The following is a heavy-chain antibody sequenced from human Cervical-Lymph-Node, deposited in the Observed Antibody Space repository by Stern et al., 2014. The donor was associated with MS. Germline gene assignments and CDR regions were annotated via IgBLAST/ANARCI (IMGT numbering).Heavy chain of an antibody. Sequence: VQLVESGAEVKKHGASVKVSCKVSGYTLTELSMHWVRQAPGKGLEWMGGFDPEDGETIYAQKFQGRVTMTEDTSTDTAYMELSSLRSEDTAVYYCATAGGSYRYTSLDYWGQGTLVTVSS. CDR2: FDPEDGET. D-gene: IGHD3-16*02. CDR3: ATAGGSYRYTSLDY. V-gene: IGHV1-24*01. J-gene: IGHJ4*02. CDR1: GYTLTELS.